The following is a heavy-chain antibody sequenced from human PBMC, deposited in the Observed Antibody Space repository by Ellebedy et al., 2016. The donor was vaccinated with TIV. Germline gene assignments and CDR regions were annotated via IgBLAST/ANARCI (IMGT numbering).Heavy chain of an antibody. CDR3: ARERAYGGNSNAFDI. CDR1: GYTFTSYY. Sequence: ASVKVSCKASGYTFTSYYMHWVRQAPGQGLEWMGWINPNSGGTNYAQKFQGWVTMTRDTSISTAYMELSRLRSDDTAVYYCARERAYGGNSNAFDIWGQGTMVTVSS. V-gene: IGHV1-2*04. D-gene: IGHD4-23*01. CDR2: INPNSGGT. J-gene: IGHJ3*02.